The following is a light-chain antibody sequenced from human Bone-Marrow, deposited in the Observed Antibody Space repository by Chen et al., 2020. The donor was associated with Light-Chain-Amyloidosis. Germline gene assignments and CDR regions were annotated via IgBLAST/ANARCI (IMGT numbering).Light chain of an antibody. CDR1: DLPTKY. CDR3: QSADSSGTYEVI. Sequence: SLELPQPPSVSVPPGQTARLTCSRDDLPTKYAYWYQQKPGQAPVLVIHRDTERPSGFSERFSGSSSGTTATLTISGVQAEDEDDYHCQSADSSGTYEVIFGGGTKLTVL. V-gene: IGLV3-25*03. CDR2: RDT. J-gene: IGLJ2*01.